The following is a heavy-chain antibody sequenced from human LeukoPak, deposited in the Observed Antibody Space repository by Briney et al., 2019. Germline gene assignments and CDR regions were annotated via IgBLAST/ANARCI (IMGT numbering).Heavy chain of an antibody. CDR3: AKEDRRYSGYNFDY. Sequence: GGSLRLSCAASGFTFSHYYMTWIRQAPGKGLEWVSYITSTATTYYADSVKGRFTISRDNAKTSLYLQMNSLRVEDTAVYYCAKEDRRYSGYNFDYWGQGTLVTVSS. CDR1: GFTFSHYY. V-gene: IGHV3-11*04. J-gene: IGHJ4*02. D-gene: IGHD5-12*01. CDR2: ITSTATT.